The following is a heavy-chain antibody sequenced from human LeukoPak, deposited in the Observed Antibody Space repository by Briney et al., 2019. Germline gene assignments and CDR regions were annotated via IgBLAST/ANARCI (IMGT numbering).Heavy chain of an antibody. CDR1: GYSFTSYW. CDR2: IDPSDSYT. J-gene: IGHJ5*02. D-gene: IGHD3-10*01. V-gene: IGHV5-10-1*01. Sequence: PGESLKISCQGSGYSFTSYWISWVRQMPGKGLEWIGRIDPSDSYTNYSPSFQGHVTISADKSISTAYLQWSSLKASDTAMYYCARAGSGKKDNNWFDPWGQGTLVTVSS. CDR3: ARAGSGKKDNNWFDP.